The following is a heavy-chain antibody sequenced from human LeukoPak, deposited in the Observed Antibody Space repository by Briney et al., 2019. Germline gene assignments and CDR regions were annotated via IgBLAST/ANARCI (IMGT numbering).Heavy chain of an antibody. CDR1: GGSISSYY. J-gene: IGHJ4*02. D-gene: IGHD3-22*01. V-gene: IGHV4-59*01. Sequence: SETLSLTCTVSGGSISSYYWSWIRQPPGKGLEWIGYIYYSGSTNYNPSLKSRVTISVDTSKNQFSLELSSVTAADTAVYYCARDSGYYDSSGYYYFDYWGQGTLVTVSS. CDR2: IYYSGST. CDR3: ARDSGYYDSSGYYYFDY.